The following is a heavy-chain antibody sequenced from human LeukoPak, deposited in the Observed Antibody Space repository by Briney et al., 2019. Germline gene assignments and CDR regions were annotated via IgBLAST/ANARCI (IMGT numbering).Heavy chain of an antibody. CDR1: GGSISSSSYY. D-gene: IGHD6-13*01. V-gene: IGHV4-39*02. CDR2: IYYSGST. CDR3: ARERQQLVPGYYYYGMDV. J-gene: IGHJ6*02. Sequence: PSETLSLTCTVSGGSISSSSYYWGWIRQPPGKGLEWIGSIYYSGSTYYNPSLKSRVTISVDTSKNQFSLKLRSVTAADTAVYYCARERQQLVPGYYYYGMDVWGQGTTVTVSS.